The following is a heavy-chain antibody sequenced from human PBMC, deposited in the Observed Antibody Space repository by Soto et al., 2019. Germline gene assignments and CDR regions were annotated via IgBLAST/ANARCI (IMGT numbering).Heavy chain of an antibody. CDR1: GGSISSYY. J-gene: IGHJ5*02. CDR3: ARDNQFSTGGFDP. Sequence: PSETLSLTCTVSGGSISSYYWSWIRQPPGKGLEWIGYIYYSGSTYYNPSLKSRVTISVDTSKNQFSLKLSSVTAADTAVYYCARDNQFSTGGFDPWGQGTLVTVSS. D-gene: IGHD1-1*01. CDR2: IYYSGST. V-gene: IGHV4-30-4*08.